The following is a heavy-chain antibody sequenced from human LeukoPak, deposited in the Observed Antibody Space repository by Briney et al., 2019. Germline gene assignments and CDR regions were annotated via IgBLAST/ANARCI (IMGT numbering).Heavy chain of an antibody. CDR1: GYTFTGYY. V-gene: IGHV1-46*01. Sequence: ASVKVSCKASGYTFTGYYVHWVRQAPGQGLEWMGIINPTGGSAGFAQKFQGRVTMTRDMSTSTFYMELSSLRSEDTAVYYCARGHGSGYTNYFDPWGQGTLVTVSS. CDR2: INPTGGSA. D-gene: IGHD3-10*01. CDR3: ARGHGSGYTNYFDP. J-gene: IGHJ5*02.